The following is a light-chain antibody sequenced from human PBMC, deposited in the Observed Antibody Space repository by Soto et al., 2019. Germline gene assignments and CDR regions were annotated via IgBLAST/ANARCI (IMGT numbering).Light chain of an antibody. CDR3: QQSYSTLT. Sequence: DIQMTQSPSSLSASVGDRVTITCRASQRIRTYLNWYQQKPGKAPKLLIYAASSLQSGVPSRFSGSGSGTDFTLTISSLQAGDFATYYCQQSYSTLTFGGGTKVEIK. V-gene: IGKV1-39*01. CDR1: QRIRTY. J-gene: IGKJ4*01. CDR2: AAS.